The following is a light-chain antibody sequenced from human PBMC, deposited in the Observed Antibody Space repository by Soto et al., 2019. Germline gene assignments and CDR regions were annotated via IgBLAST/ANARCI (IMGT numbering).Light chain of an antibody. CDR2: GAS. V-gene: IGKV3-20*01. Sequence: EIVLTQSPGTLSLSPGERATLSCRASQSVSSYLAWYQQKPGQAPRLLIYGASSRATGIPDRFSGSGSGTDFTLTISRLEPEDFAVYHCQQYGTSPRSFGGGTKVEIK. CDR3: QQYGTSPRS. J-gene: IGKJ4*01. CDR1: QSVSSY.